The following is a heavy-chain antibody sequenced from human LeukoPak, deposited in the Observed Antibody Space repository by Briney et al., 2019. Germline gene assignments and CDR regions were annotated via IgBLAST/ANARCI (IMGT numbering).Heavy chain of an antibody. Sequence: GGSLRLSCAASGFTFSSYAMHWVRQAPGKGLEWVAVISYDGSNKYYADSVKGRFTISRDNSKNTLYLQMNSLRAEDTAVYYCARDLANRLSAALTGSDVYFDYWGQGTLVTVSS. CDR2: ISYDGSNK. CDR3: ARDLANRLSAALTGSDVYFDY. J-gene: IGHJ4*02. D-gene: IGHD2-2*01. CDR1: GFTFSSYA. V-gene: IGHV3-30-3*01.